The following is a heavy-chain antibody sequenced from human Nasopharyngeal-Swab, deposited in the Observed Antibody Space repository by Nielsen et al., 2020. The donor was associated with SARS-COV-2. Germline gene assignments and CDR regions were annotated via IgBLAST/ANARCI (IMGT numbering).Heavy chain of an antibody. CDR1: GYTFTSYY. V-gene: IGHV1-46*01. Sequence: ASVEVSCKASGYTFTSYYMHWVRQAPGQGLEWMGIINPSGGSTSYAQKFQGRVTMTRDTSTSTVYMELSSLRSEDTAVYYCASSRYEVTIFGVVYYGMDVWGQGTTVTVSS. CDR3: ASSRYEVTIFGVVYYGMDV. CDR2: INPSGGST. J-gene: IGHJ6*02. D-gene: IGHD3-3*01.